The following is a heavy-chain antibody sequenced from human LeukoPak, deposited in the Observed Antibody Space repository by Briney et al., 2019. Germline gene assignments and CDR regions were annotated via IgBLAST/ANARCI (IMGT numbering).Heavy chain of an antibody. D-gene: IGHD2-2*02. J-gene: IGHJ5*02. Sequence: SEALSLTCTVSGGSISSGGYYWSWIRQHPGKGLEWIGYIYYSGSTYYNPSLKSRVTISVDTSKNQFSLKLSSVTAADTAVYYCARFTSPQLLYRSWFDPWGQGTLVTVSS. CDR2: IYYSGST. CDR3: ARFTSPQLLYRSWFDP. V-gene: IGHV4-31*03. CDR1: GGSISSGGYY.